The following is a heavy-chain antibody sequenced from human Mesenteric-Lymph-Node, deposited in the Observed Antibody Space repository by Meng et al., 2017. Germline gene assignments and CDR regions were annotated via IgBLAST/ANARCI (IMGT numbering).Heavy chain of an antibody. D-gene: IGHD2-2*02. Sequence: VQSGAEGKMPGSSVKVSCQASGGTFSSYTISWVRQATGQGLEGMGRIIPILGIANYAQKFQGRVTITADKSTSTAYMELSSLRSEDTAVYYCARGPAAAIPEWFDPWGQGTLVTVSS. CDR1: GGTFSSYT. CDR3: ARGPAAAIPEWFDP. V-gene: IGHV1-69*02. CDR2: IIPILGIA. J-gene: IGHJ5*02.